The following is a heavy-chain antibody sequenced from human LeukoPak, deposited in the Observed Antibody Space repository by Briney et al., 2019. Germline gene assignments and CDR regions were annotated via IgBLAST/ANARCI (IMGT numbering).Heavy chain of an antibody. CDR1: GFTFSSYS. CDR2: ISSSSRYI. V-gene: IGHV3-21*01. J-gene: IGHJ6*02. CDR3: ARGLPFFTIFGVVPPVGMDV. D-gene: IGHD3-3*01. Sequence: GGSLRDSRAASGFTFSSYSMNWVRQAPGKGLEWVSSISSSSRYIYYTHSVKGRFTISRDNAKNSMYLQMNSLRAEDTAVYYCARGLPFFTIFGVVPPVGMDVWGQGTTVTVSS.